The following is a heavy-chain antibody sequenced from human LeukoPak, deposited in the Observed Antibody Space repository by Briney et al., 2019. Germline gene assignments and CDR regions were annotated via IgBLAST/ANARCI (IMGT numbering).Heavy chain of an antibody. D-gene: IGHD2-15*01. CDR2: ISAYNGNT. Sequence: ASVKVSCKASGYTFTSYGISWVRQAPGQGLEWMGWISAYNGNTNYAQKLQGRVTMTTDTSTSTAYMELRSLRSDDTAVYYRARGGYFGYCSGGSCPDAFDIWGQGTMVTVSS. J-gene: IGHJ3*02. CDR1: GYTFTSYG. CDR3: ARGGYFGYCSGGSCPDAFDI. V-gene: IGHV1-18*01.